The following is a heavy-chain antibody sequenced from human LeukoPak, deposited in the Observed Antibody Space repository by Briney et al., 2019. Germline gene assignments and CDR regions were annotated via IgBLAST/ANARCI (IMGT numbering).Heavy chain of an antibody. J-gene: IGHJ4*02. D-gene: IGHD6-13*01. CDR2: INPNSGGT. Sequence: ASVKVSCKASGYTFTGYYMHWVRQAPGQGLEWMGWINPNSGGTNYAQKFQGRVTMTRDTSISTAYMELSRLRSDDTAVYYCARDYPEPLGIAAAGRMGYWGQGTLVTVSS. V-gene: IGHV1-2*02. CDR3: ARDYPEPLGIAAAGRMGY. CDR1: GYTFTGYY.